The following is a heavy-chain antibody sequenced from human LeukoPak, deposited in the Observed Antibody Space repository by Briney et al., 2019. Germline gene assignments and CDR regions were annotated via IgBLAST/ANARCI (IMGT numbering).Heavy chain of an antibody. CDR1: GFTFGDYA. J-gene: IGHJ6*02. CDR3: AKEVAMIKYYYYGMDV. Sequence: LLGGSLRLSCAASGFTFGDYAMHWVRQGPGKGLEWVSLISGDSDSTYYADSVKGRFTISRDNSKSSLYLQMNSLRTEDTALYYCAKEVAMIKYYYYGMDVWGQGTTVTVSS. D-gene: IGHD5-12*01. CDR2: ISGDSDST. V-gene: IGHV3-43*02.